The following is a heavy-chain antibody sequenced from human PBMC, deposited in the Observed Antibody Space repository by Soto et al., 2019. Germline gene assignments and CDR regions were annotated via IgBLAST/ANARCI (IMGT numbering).Heavy chain of an antibody. J-gene: IGHJ6*02. Sequence: ASVKVSCKASGYTFTTYAMHWVRQAPGQRLEWMGWINAGNGNTKYSQKFQGRVTITRDTSASTAYMELSSLRSEDTAVYYCARGDYYYYGMDVWGQGTTVTVSS. CDR2: INAGNGNT. CDR3: ARGDYYYYGMDV. CDR1: GYTFTTYA. V-gene: IGHV1-3*01.